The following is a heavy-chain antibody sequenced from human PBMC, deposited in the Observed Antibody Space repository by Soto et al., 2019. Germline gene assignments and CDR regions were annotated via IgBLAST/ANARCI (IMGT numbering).Heavy chain of an antibody. V-gene: IGHV4-59*01. J-gene: IGHJ6*03. Sequence: SDTLSLTCTVSGGSISSYYWSWIRQPPGKGLEWIGYIYYSGSTNYNPSLKSRVTISVDTSKNQFSLKLSSVTAADTAVYYWARGGAVAGFYCYYSMDVWGKGTTVT. D-gene: IGHD6-19*01. CDR1: GGSISSYY. CDR2: IYYSGST. CDR3: ARGGAVAGFYCYYSMDV.